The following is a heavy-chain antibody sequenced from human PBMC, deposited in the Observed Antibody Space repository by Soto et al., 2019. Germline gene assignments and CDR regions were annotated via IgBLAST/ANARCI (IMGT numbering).Heavy chain of an antibody. Sequence: SVKVSCKASGYTFTSYGISWGRQAPGQGLEGMGWISAYNGNTNYAQKLQGRVTMTTDTSPSTAYMELRSLRSDDTAVYYCERVRPTYYYDSSGYYSDYWGQGTLVTVSS. V-gene: IGHV1-18*01. CDR3: ERVRPTYYYDSSGYYSDY. D-gene: IGHD3-22*01. CDR1: GYTFTSYG. J-gene: IGHJ4*02. CDR2: ISAYNGNT.